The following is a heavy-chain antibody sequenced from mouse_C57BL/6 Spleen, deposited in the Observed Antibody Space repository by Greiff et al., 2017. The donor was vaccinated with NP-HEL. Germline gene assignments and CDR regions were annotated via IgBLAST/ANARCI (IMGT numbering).Heavy chain of an antibody. Sequence: DVMLVESGGGLVQPGGSLSLSCAASGFTFTDYYMSWVRQPPGKALEWLGFIRNKANGYTTEYSASVKGRFTISRDNSQSILYLQMNALRAEDSATYYCARRASTVVAPYWYFDVWGTGTTVTVSS. J-gene: IGHJ1*03. CDR1: GFTFTDYY. V-gene: IGHV7-3*01. CDR2: IRNKANGYTT. D-gene: IGHD1-1*01. CDR3: ARRASTVVAPYWYFDV.